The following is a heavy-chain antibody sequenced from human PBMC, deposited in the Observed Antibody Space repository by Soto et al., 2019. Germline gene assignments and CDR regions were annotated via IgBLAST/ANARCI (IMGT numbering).Heavy chain of an antibody. CDR2: MYHSGST. D-gene: IGHD5-18*01. J-gene: IGHJ4*02. V-gene: IGHV4-30-2*01. CDR1: GGSISSGGYS. CDR3: AREGESTYGFEY. Sequence: SETLSLTCAVSGGSISSGGYSWSWIRQPPGKGLEWIGYMYHSGSTYYNPSLKSRVTISIDRSKNQSSLKLSSVTAADTAVYYCAREGESTYGFEYWGQGTLVTVSS.